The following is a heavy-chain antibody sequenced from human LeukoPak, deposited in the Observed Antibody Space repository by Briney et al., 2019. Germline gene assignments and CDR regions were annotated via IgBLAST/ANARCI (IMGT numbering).Heavy chain of an antibody. CDR1: DDSFSSHY. V-gene: IGHV4-59*11. CDR2: ISYIGST. CDR3: ARDLVTVTKGFDI. D-gene: IGHD4-17*01. J-gene: IGHJ3*02. Sequence: ASETLSLTCAVSDDSFSSHYWPWIRQPPGKGLEWLGYISYIGSTNYNHSLKSRVTISIDTSKNQFSLKLSSVTAADTAVYYCARDLVTVTKGFDIWGQGTMVSVSS.